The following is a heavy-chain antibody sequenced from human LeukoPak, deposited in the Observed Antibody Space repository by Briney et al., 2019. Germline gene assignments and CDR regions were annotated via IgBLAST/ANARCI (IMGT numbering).Heavy chain of an antibody. Sequence: EGSLRLPCAASGFTFSSYEMNWVRQAPGKGLEWVSYISSSGSTIYYADSVKGRFTISRDNAKNSLYLQMNSLRAEDTAVYYCARDSGYYDSSGYYRGAFDIWGQGTMVTVSS. CDR2: ISSSGSTI. D-gene: IGHD3-22*01. J-gene: IGHJ3*02. CDR1: GFTFSSYE. CDR3: ARDSGYYDSSGYYRGAFDI. V-gene: IGHV3-48*03.